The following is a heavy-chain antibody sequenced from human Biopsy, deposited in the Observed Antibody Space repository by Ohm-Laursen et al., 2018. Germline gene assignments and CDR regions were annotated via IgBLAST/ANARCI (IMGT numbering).Heavy chain of an antibody. D-gene: IGHD3-9*01. CDR3: AIDGNDFLTDYLKIDQ. CDR1: GDAFLGYY. Sequence: ASVKVSCNASGDAFLGYYLHWVRQAPGQGLEWMGWINPKSGGTHYLEKFRGRVTMTRDTSISTAYMEVSSLRSDDTAVYYCAIDGNDFLTDYLKIDQWGQGTLVTVSS. V-gene: IGHV1-2*02. J-gene: IGHJ4*02. CDR2: INPKSGGT.